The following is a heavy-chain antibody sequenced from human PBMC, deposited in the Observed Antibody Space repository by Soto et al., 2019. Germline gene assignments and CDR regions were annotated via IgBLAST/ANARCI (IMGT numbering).Heavy chain of an antibody. Sequence: PGGSLKLSCAASGFTFSSYAMHWVRQAPGKGLEWVAVISYDGSDKYYADSVKGRFTTSRDNSKDTVYLQMNSLRAEDTAVYYCARDFSMVVVAPGYWGQGT. J-gene: IGHJ4*02. CDR1: GFTFSSYA. CDR2: ISYDGSDK. V-gene: IGHV3-30-3*01. D-gene: IGHD2-15*01. CDR3: ARDFSMVVVAPGY.